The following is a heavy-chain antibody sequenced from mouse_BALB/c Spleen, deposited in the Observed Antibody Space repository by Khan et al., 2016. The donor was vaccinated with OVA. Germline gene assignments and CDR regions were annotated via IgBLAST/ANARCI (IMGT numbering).Heavy chain of an antibody. D-gene: IGHD2-1*01. Sequence: EVQVVESGGGLVQPGGSRKLSCAASGFSFSSFGMHWVRQAPQKGLEWVAYMSSGSSTIYYVDTVKGRFTISSDNPKNTLFRQMTSLRSEGTAMYYCARSGGNFHWYFDVWGAGTSVTVSS. CDR1: GFSFSSFG. J-gene: IGHJ1*01. CDR3: ARSGGNFHWYFDV. V-gene: IGHV5-17*02. CDR2: MSSGSSTI.